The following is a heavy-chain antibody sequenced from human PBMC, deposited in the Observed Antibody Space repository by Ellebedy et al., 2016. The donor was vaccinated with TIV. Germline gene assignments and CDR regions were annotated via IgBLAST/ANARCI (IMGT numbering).Heavy chain of an antibody. Sequence: SETLSLTXTVSGGSISSSNYHWDWIRQPPGKGLEWIASISDRGTTYYNPSLKSRATISLDTSKNQFSLRLNSLTAADTAIYYCARELRWFEEPRYDHWGQGTQVIVSS. CDR1: GGSISSSNYH. CDR3: ARELRWFEEPRYDH. CDR2: ISDRGTT. D-gene: IGHD3-10*01. V-gene: IGHV4-39*07. J-gene: IGHJ4*02.